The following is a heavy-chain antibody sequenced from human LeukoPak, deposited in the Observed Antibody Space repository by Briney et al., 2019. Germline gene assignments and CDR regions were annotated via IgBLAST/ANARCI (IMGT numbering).Heavy chain of an antibody. V-gene: IGHV3-7*01. D-gene: IGHD6-13*01. CDR3: AIKPGIAAAGTGDFDY. CDR1: GFTFSSYW. J-gene: IGHJ4*02. CDR2: IKQDGSEK. Sequence: GGSLRLSCAASGFTFSSYWMSWVRQAPGKGLEWVANIKQDGSEKYYVHSVKGRFTISRDNAKNSLYLQMNSLRAEDTAVYYCAIKPGIAAAGTGDFDYWGQGTLVTVSS.